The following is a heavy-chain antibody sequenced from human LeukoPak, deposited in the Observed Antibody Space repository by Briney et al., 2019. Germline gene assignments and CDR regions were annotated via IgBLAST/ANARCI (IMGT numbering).Heavy chain of an antibody. D-gene: IGHD3-10*01. Sequence: AGSLRLFCAASGFTFSSYAMSWVRQAPGKGLEWVSAITGSGESTYYADSVKGRFTISRDSSKNTLYLQMNSLRAEDTAVYYCAKGTSASGTYYCAWNYWGQGTLVTVSS. CDR1: GFTFSSYA. J-gene: IGHJ4*02. CDR2: ITGSGEST. V-gene: IGHV3-23*01. CDR3: AKGTSASGTYYCAWNY.